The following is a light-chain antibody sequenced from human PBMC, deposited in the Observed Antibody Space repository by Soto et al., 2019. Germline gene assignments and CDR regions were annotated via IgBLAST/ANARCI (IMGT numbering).Light chain of an antibody. Sequence: EIVLTQSPGTLSLSPGERASLSCRASQSVRSSSLAWYQQKPGQPPRFLIYGASSRATGIPDRFSGSGSGTDFTPTISRLEPEDFAVYFCQQYGDSPDTDRWTFGPGTKV. CDR2: GAS. CDR1: QSVRSSS. J-gene: IGKJ1*01. V-gene: IGKV3-20*01. CDR3: QQYGDSPDTDRWT.